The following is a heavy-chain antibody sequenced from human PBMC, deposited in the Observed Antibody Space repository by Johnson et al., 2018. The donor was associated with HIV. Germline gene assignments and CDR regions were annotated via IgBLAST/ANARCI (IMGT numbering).Heavy chain of an antibody. D-gene: IGHD1-14*01. CDR1: GFTFSSYA. CDR3: TTEKHAPRAFDI. CDR2: ISYAGSNK. V-gene: IGHV3-30-3*01. Sequence: QVQLVESGGGVVQPGRSLRLSCAASGFTFSSYAMHWVRQAPGKGLEWVAVISYAGSNKYYADSVKGRFTISRDNSKNTLYLQMNSLKTEDTAVYYCTTEKHAPRAFDIWGQGTMVTVSS. J-gene: IGHJ3*02.